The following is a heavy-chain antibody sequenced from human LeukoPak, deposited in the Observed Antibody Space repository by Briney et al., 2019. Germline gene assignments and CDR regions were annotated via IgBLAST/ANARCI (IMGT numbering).Heavy chain of an antibody. D-gene: IGHD6-19*01. CDR3: ARGQEQFSSPWQWGPRRRNFYYYGMDV. Sequence: GGSLRLSCAASGFTVSSSSMNWVRLGPGKGLEWVSVISSDGNTYYADSVKGRFTISRDNSRNTLSLQMHGLRADDTAVYYCARGQEQFSSPWQWGPRRRNFYYYGMDVWGQGTTVTVSS. CDR1: GFTVSSSS. J-gene: IGHJ6*02. CDR2: ISSDGNT. V-gene: IGHV3-66*01.